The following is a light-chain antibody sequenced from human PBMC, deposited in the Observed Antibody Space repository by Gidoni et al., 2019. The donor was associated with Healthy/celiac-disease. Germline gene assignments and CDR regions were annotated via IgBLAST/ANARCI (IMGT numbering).Light chain of an antibody. CDR1: QSISSY. Sequence: DIQLTQSPSSLSASVGDRVTITFRARQSISSYLNWYQQKPGKAPKLLIYAASSLQSGVPSRFSGSGSGTDFTLTISSLQPEDFATYYCQQSYSTPNTCGQGTKLEIK. V-gene: IGKV1-39*01. J-gene: IGKJ2*01. CDR2: AAS. CDR3: QQSYSTPNT.